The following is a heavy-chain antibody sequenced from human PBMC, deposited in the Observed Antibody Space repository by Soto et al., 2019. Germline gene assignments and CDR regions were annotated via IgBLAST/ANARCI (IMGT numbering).Heavy chain of an antibody. V-gene: IGHV3-30-3*01. Sequence: QVQLVASGGGVVQPGRSLRLSCAASGFTFSSYAMHWVRQAPGTGLEWVAVISYDGSNKYYADSVKGRFTISRDNSKNTLYLQMNSLRAEDTAVYYCARASSGWYKDAFDIWGQGTMVTVSS. CDR1: GFTFSSYA. J-gene: IGHJ3*02. CDR2: ISYDGSNK. D-gene: IGHD6-19*01. CDR3: ARASSGWYKDAFDI.